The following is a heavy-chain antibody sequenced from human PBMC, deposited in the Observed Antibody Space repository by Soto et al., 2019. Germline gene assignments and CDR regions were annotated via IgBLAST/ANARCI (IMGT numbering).Heavy chain of an antibody. CDR2: IKQDGSEK. D-gene: IGHD2-2*01. CDR3: AGAYCTSTNCHRSLDV. J-gene: IGHJ3*01. CDR1: GVTFSSYW. V-gene: IGHV3-7*01. Sequence: EVQLVESGGGLVQPGGSLRLSCAASGVTFSSYWMNWVRQFPGKGLEWVGNIKQDGSEKYYVDSVKGRFTISRDHAKNSLYLQMDSLRAEDTAVYYCAGAYCTSTNCHRSLDVWGQGTMVTVSS.